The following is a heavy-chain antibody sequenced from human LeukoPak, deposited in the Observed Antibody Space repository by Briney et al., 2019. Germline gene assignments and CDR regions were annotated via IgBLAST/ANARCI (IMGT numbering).Heavy chain of an antibody. CDR1: GYTFTSYA. CDR3: ATDISTDYGNWFDP. D-gene: IGHD3-9*01. J-gene: IGHJ5*02. CDR2: INAGNGNT. Sequence: GASVKVSCKASGYTFTSYAMHWVRQAPGQRLEWMGWINAGNGNTKYSQKFQGRVTITRDTSASTAYMELSSLRSEDTAVYYCATDISTDYGNWFDPWGQGTLVTVSS. V-gene: IGHV1-3*01.